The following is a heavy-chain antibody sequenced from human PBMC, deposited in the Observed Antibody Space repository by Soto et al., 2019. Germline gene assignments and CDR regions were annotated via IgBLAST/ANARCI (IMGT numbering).Heavy chain of an antibody. CDR3: AKESWQRGWLQLLDAFDI. J-gene: IGHJ3*02. Sequence: GGSLRLSCAASGFTFSSYAMSWVRQAPGKGLEWVSAISGSGGSTYYADSVKGRFTISRDNSKNTLYLQMNSLRAEDTAVYYCAKESWQRGWLQLLDAFDIWGQGTMVTVSS. D-gene: IGHD5-12*01. CDR2: ISGSGGST. CDR1: GFTFSSYA. V-gene: IGHV3-23*01.